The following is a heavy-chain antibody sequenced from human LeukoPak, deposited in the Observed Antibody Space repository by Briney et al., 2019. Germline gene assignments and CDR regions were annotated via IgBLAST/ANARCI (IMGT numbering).Heavy chain of an antibody. V-gene: IGHV3-7*03. J-gene: IGHJ6*04. CDR1: GFTFSSYL. CDR2: IKQDGSEK. Sequence: GGSLRLSCAASGFTFSSYLMSWVGPAPGKGLEWVANIKQDGSEKYYVDSVKGRFTLSRDNAKNSLYLQMNSLRAEDTAVYYCAELGITMIGGVWGKGTTVTISS. D-gene: IGHD3-10*02. CDR3: AELGITMIGGV.